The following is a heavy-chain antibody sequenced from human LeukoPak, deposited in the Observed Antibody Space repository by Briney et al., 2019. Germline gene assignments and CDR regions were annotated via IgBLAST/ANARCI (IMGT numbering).Heavy chain of an antibody. CDR1: GFTVSNNY. Sequence: GSLRLSCAASGFTVSNNYMSWVRQAPGKGLEWVGEIYLRGNTNYNPSLESRVSISVDESKTQLSLRLESVTAADTAVYYCARGTITTVTDSWGPGTLVSVSS. J-gene: IGHJ4*02. V-gene: IGHV4-4*02. D-gene: IGHD4-17*01. CDR3: ARGTITTVTDS. CDR2: IYLRGNT.